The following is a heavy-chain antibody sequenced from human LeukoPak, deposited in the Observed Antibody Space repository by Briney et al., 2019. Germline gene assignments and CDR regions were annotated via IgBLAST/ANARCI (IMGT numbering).Heavy chain of an antibody. V-gene: IGHV4-4*07. Sequence: KPSETLSLTCTVSGDSISSYYWTWIRQPAGKGLEWIGRIYTSGSTNYNPSLKSRVTISVDTSTNQFSLRLSSVTAADTAVYYCARATNPGFGNYYFDYWGQGALVTVSS. J-gene: IGHJ4*02. CDR3: ARATNPGFGNYYFDY. CDR2: IYTSGST. D-gene: IGHD1-1*01. CDR1: GDSISSYY.